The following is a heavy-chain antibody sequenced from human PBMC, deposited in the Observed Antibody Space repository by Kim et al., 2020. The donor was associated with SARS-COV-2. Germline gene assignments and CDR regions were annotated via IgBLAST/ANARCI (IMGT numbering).Heavy chain of an antibody. CDR2: INHSGST. V-gene: IGHV4-34*01. D-gene: IGHD2-8*01. CDR3: ARTTRPDNGSDY. J-gene: IGHJ4*02. CDR1: GGSFSGYY. Sequence: SETLSLTCAVYGGSFSGYYWSWIRQPPGKGLEWIGEINHSGSTNYNPSLKSRVTISVDTSKNQFSLKLSSVTAADTAVYYCARTTRPDNGSDYWGQGTLVTVSS.